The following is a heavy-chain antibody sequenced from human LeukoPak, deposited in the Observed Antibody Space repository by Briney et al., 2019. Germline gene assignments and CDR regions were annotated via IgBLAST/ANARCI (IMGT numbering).Heavy chain of an antibody. J-gene: IGHJ4*02. CDR1: GFTFRKHW. Sequence: QAGGSLRLSCAASGFTFRKHWMSWVRQAMGKGLECVAKIKEDGSEKHYVDSVKGRFTISRDNTKNSLYLQMNSLRAEDTAVYYCARDYTGGWNDYWGQGTLVIVSS. D-gene: IGHD7-27*01. CDR3: ARDYTGGWNDY. CDR2: IKEDGSEK. V-gene: IGHV3-7*01.